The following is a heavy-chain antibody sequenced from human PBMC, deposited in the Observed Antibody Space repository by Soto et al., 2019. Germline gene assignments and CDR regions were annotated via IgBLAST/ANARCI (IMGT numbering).Heavy chain of an antibody. V-gene: IGHV2-26*01. Sequence: SGPTLVNPTETLTLTCTVSGFSLSNARMGVSWIRQPPGKALEWLAHIFSNDEKSYSTSLESRLTISKDTSKSQEVLTMTNMDPVDTATYYCARIPPDYYYGMDVWGQGTTVTVSS. J-gene: IGHJ6*02. CDR3: ARIPPDYYYGMDV. CDR2: IFSNDEK. CDR1: GFSLSNARMG.